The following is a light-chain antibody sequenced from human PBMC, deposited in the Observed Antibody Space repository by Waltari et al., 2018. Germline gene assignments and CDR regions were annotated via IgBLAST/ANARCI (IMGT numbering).Light chain of an antibody. V-gene: IGKV3-15*01. Sequence: ETVMTQSPATLSVSPGERVTLSCRASQTVSDKIAWYQHKPGQAPRLLIYGASTRATGVPARFSGSGSGTDFTLTISSLQSEDFAVYYCQQYHNWPLTFGGGTKVEIK. CDR3: QQYHNWPLT. CDR1: QTVSDK. J-gene: IGKJ4*01. CDR2: GAS.